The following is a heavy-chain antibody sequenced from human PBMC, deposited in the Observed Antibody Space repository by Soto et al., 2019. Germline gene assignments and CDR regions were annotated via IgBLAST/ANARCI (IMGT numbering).Heavy chain of an antibody. J-gene: IGHJ4*02. CDR1: GYTXSNYY. D-gene: IGHD3-16*02. CDR2: INPSGGSI. V-gene: IGHV1-46*01. CDR3: AKDHDYVWGNYRYTADY. Sequence: GXSXKVSFKTSGYTXSNYYINLMRQAPGQGLEWMGMINPSGGSISSAQKFQARLTMTRYTSTSTVYMELSRLKYEDTAMYYCAKDHDYVWGNYRYTADYWGQGTQGTVSS.